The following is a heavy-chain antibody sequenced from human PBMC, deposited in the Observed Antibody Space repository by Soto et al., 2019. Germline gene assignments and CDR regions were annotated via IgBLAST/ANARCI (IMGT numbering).Heavy chain of an antibody. Sequence: QVQLVQSGPEVKKPGSSVKVSCKASGGTFRNYPINWVRQAPGQGLEWMGSIFPLTDIPDYAQNFQARLTISSDKATSTAYRDLSSLTADDTAMYFCARGPVVVLCAFESWGQGTLVTVSS. CDR2: IFPLTDIP. J-gene: IGHJ4*02. CDR1: GGTFRNYP. CDR3: ARGPVVVLCAFES. D-gene: IGHD3-16*01. V-gene: IGHV1-69*02.